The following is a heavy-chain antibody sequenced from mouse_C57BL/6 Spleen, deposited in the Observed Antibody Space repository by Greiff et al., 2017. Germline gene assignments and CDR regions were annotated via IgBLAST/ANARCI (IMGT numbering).Heavy chain of an antibody. V-gene: IGHV1-47*01. J-gene: IGHJ4*01. CDR2: FHPDNDDT. Sequence: VQLQQSGAELVKPGASVKLSCKASAFTFTTYPIEWMKQNHGKSLEWIGNFHPDNDDTEYDEKFQGKATLTVEKSSTTVYLELSRLTSDDSAVYYCARGAYGSEECWGQGTSVTVSS. CDR3: ARGAYGSEEC. CDR1: AFTFTTYP. D-gene: IGHD1-1*02.